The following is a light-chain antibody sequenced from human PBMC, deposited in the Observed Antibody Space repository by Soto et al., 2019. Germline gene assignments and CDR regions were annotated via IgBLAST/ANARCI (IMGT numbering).Light chain of an antibody. CDR1: SSNIGAGYD. CDR3: QSYDSSLSGRVV. J-gene: IGLJ2*01. V-gene: IGLV1-40*01. Sequence: QSVLTQPPSVSGAPGQRVTISCTGSSSNIGAGYDVHWYQQLPGTAPKLLIYGNSNLPSGVPDRFSGSKSGTSASLAITGLQAEDEADYYCQSYDSSLSGRVVFGGGTKVTVL. CDR2: GNS.